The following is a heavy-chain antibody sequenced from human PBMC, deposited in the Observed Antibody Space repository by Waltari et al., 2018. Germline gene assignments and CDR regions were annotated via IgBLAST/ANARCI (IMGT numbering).Heavy chain of an antibody. CDR1: GGSISSYY. CDR2: IYYSGST. CDR3: ARATGYCTNGVCPFDY. Sequence: QVQLQESGPGLVKPSETLSLTGTVSGGSISSYYGSWIGQPPGKGLEWIGYIYYSGSTNYNPSLKSRVTISVDTSKNQFSLKLSSVTAADTAVYYCARATGYCTNGVCPFDYWGQGTLVTVSS. D-gene: IGHD2-8*01. J-gene: IGHJ4*02. V-gene: IGHV4-59*01.